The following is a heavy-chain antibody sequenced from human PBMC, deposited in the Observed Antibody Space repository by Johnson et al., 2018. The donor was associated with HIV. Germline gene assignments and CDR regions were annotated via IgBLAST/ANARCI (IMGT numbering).Heavy chain of an antibody. CDR3: TRRSPYDACDI. J-gene: IGHJ3*02. Sequence: QVQLVESGGGVVQPGRFLRLSCAASGFSFSGYGMHWVRQAPGKGLEWVAVIWYDGSNKYYADSVRGRFTLSRDNSKNTLYLQMNSLRAEDTAVYCCTRRSPYDACDIWGQGTMVTVSS. CDR2: IWYDGSNK. CDR1: GFSFSGYG. V-gene: IGHV3-33*01.